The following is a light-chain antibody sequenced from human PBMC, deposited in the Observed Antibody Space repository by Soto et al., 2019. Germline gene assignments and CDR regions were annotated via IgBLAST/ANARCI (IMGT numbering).Light chain of an antibody. J-gene: IGLJ3*02. CDR2: RTY. Sequence: QSVLTQSPSAAATPGQTVTLSCSGSTSNIGSHFVYWYQQLPGMAPKLLIYRTYQRPSGVPDRFSGSKSGTSASLAISGLRSEDEAAYYCAAWDGSLSGVVFGGGTKVTVL. CDR1: TSNIGSHF. CDR3: AAWDGSLSGVV. V-gene: IGLV1-47*01.